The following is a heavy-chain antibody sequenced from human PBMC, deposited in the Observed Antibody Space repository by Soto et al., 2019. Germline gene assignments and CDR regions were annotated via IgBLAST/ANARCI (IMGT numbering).Heavy chain of an antibody. J-gene: IGHJ5*02. CDR2: ISGSGGST. D-gene: IGHD3-3*01. Sequence: RRLSCAASGFTFSSYAMSWVRQAPGKGLEWVSAISGSGGSTYYADSVKGRFTISRDNSKNTLYLQMNSLRAEDTAVYYCAKDRPVTIFGVVENWFDPWGQGTLVTVSS. CDR1: GFTFSSYA. V-gene: IGHV3-23*01. CDR3: AKDRPVTIFGVVENWFDP.